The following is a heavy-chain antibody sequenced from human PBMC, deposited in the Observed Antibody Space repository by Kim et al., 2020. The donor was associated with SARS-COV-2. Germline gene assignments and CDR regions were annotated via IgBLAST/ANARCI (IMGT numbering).Heavy chain of an antibody. CDR1: GYSFSSYW. D-gene: IGHD3-10*01. V-gene: IGHV5-51*01. J-gene: IGHJ6*02. CDR3: ARQIESGLQVRWDYFHYGIDV. Sequence: GESLKISCKGSGYSFSSYWIAWVRQTPGKGLEWMGIIYPGDSDTRYSPSFQGQVTISIDKSIITAYLQWSSLKASDTDMYYGARQIESGLQVRWDYFHYGIDVWGQGTTVSVS. CDR2: IYPGDSDT.